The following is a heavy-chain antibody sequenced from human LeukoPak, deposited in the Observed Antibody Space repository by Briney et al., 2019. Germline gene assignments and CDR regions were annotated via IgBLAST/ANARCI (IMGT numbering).Heavy chain of an antibody. CDR3: ARTWEDAFDI. CDR2: LYTSGNT. D-gene: IGHD1-26*01. V-gene: IGHV4-61*02. J-gene: IGHJ3*02. Sequence: SETLSLTCTVSGGSISSGDYYWSWIRQPAGKGLEWIGRLYTSGNTDYNPSLKSRVTLSRDTSKNQFSLRLNSVTAADTAVYYCARTWEDAFDIWGQGTLVTVSS. CDR1: GGSISSGDYY.